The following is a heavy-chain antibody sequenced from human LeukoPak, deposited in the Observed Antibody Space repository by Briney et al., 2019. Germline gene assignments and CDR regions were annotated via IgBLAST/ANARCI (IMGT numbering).Heavy chain of an antibody. V-gene: IGHV1-8*01. D-gene: IGHD6-19*01. CDR1: VYTFTSCD. CDR3: TRGSSGRRDN. J-gene: IGHJ4*02. Sequence: ASVTVSFKSSVYTFTSCDINWVRQATGQGLEWMGWMNPNSGNTGYGQSFQGRITMTRDISIGTAYMELSNLTSEDTVIYYCTRGSSGRRDNWGQGTLVPVSA. CDR2: MNPNSGNT.